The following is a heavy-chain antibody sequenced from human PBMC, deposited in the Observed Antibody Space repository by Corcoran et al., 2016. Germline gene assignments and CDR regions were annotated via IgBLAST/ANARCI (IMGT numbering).Heavy chain of an antibody. Sequence: EVQLVESGGGLFQPGGSLKLSCAASGFRFSGSVMHWVRQASGKGLEWLGRIRSKANSYATAYAASVKGRFTISRDDSENTAYLQMNSLKTEDTAVYYCTRLGPDYSDAFDVWGQGTVVTVSS. D-gene: IGHD3-16*01. V-gene: IGHV3-73*02. CDR2: IRSKANSYAT. CDR1: GFRFSGSV. CDR3: TRLGPDYSDAFDV. J-gene: IGHJ3*01.